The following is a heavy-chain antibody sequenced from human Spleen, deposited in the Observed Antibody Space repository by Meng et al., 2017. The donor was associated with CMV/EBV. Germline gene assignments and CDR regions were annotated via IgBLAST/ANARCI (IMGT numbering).Heavy chain of an antibody. CDR3: ARVDCSGGGCYLGGY. D-gene: IGHD2-15*01. J-gene: IGHJ4*02. CDR1: GFTFSSYS. Sequence: GESLKISCAASGFTFSSYSMNWVRQAPGKGLEWVSSISTSSDSIYYADSVKGRFTISRDNAKNSLYLQMNSLRAEDTAVYYCARVDCSGGGCYLGGYWGQGALVTVSS. V-gene: IGHV3-21*04. CDR2: ISTSSDSI.